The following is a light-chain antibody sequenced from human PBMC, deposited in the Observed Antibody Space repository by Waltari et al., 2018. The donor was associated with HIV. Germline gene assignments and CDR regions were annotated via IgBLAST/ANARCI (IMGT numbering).Light chain of an antibody. CDR1: QSVFYSSNSKNF. V-gene: IGKV4-1*01. CDR3: QQYYSTPLT. J-gene: IGKJ4*01. Sequence: DIVMTQSPDSLAVSLGERATINCKSSQSVFYSSNSKNFLAWYQQKLGQPPKLLIYWASPRESGVPDRFSGSGSGTDFTLTISSLQAEDVAVYYCQQYYSTPLTFGGGTKVEIK. CDR2: WAS.